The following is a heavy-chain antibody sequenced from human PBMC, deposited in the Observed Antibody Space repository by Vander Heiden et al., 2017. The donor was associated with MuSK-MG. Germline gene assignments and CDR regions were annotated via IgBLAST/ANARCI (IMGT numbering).Heavy chain of an antibody. CDR1: GFTFNNYW. J-gene: IGHJ3*02. D-gene: IGHD3-22*01. CDR3: ARGDFYESSGYYHEACDI. CDR2: IKPDGSQK. V-gene: IGHV3-7*01. Sequence: EVQLVESGGGLVQPGGSLRLSCVASGFTFNNYWMSWVRQAPGKGLEWVANIKPDGSQKFYGDSVRGRFTISRDNAKHSLYLQMNSLRAEDTAIYYCARGDFYESSGYYHEACDIWGQGTMVTVSS.